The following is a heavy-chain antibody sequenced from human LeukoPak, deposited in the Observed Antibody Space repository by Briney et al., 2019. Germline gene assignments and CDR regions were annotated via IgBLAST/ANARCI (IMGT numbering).Heavy chain of an antibody. Sequence: SETLSLTCAVYGGSFAGFHWTWIRQPPGKGLEWIGYIYYSGSTYYSPSLKSRVTMSVDTSKNQFSLKLSSVTAVDTAVYYCARKGIAVADTDFDYWGQGTLVTVSS. D-gene: IGHD6-19*01. J-gene: IGHJ4*02. CDR2: IYYSGST. V-gene: IGHV4-34*10. CDR1: GGSFAGFH. CDR3: ARKGIAVADTDFDY.